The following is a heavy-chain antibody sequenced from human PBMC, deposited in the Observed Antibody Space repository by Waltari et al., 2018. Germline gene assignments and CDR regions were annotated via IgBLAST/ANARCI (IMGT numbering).Heavy chain of an antibody. Sequence: VRLVESGGGRVDPGGSLRLSCVGSGFKFDDYSMNWVRRAPGKGLECVSSLNEGGDYKDYADPVEGRFTISRDNDKATLYLDMNDLRVDDTAVYYCARGKAFDPWGQGTRVDVSS. CDR1: GFKFDDYS. V-gene: IGHV3-21*06. CDR3: ARGKAFDP. J-gene: IGHJ5*02. CDR2: LNEGGDYK.